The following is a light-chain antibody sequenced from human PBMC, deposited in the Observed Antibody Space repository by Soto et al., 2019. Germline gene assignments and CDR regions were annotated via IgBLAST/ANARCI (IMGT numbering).Light chain of an antibody. CDR1: RSDVGGYNY. V-gene: IGLV2-14*01. CDR2: DVS. CDR3: SSYXSQSTLV. Sequence: QSALTQPASVSGSPGQSIAISCTGTRSDVGGYNYVSWYQQPPGKAPKLIIYDVSDRPSGVSTRFSGSKSGNTASLTISGLQADDEADYYCSSYXSQSTLVSGGGTKVTVL. J-gene: IGLJ3*02.